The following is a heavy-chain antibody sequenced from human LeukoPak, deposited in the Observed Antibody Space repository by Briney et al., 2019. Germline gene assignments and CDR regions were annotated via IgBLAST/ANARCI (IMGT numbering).Heavy chain of an antibody. CDR3: ATCPGGDCYY. J-gene: IGHJ4*02. CDR2: INPNSGGT. D-gene: IGHD2-21*02. V-gene: IGHV1-2*02. Sequence: VXXSCXASGYXXTSYGIXXVRQAPGQGLEWMGWINPNSGGTNYAQKFQGRVTMTRDTSISTAYMELSRLRSDDTAVYYCATCPGGDCYYWGQGTLVTVSS. CDR1: GYXXTSYG.